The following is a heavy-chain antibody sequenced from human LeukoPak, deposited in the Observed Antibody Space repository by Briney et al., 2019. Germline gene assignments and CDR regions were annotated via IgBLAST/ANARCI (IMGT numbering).Heavy chain of an antibody. V-gene: IGHV3-23*01. CDR2: ISGSGGST. CDR3: AKDRSLYYDFWSGYYYFDY. J-gene: IGHJ4*02. Sequence: GGSLXXSCAASGFTFSSYAMSWVRQAPGKGLEWVSAISGSGGSTYYADSVKGRLTISRDNSKNTLCVQMNSLRDEDTAVYYCAKDRSLYYDFWSGYYYFDYWGQGTLVTVSS. D-gene: IGHD3-3*01. CDR1: GFTFSSYA.